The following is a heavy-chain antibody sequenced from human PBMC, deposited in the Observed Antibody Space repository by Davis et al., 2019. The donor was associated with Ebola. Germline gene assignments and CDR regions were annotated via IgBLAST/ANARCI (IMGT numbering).Heavy chain of an antibody. V-gene: IGHV3-66*01. CDR2: LYSGGNT. CDR3: ARKLVGRDDY. Sequence: PGGSLRLSCAASGFNVNTDYMTWVRQAPGKGLEWVAVLYSGGNTYYADSVKGRFTISRDNSKNTVYLQMYSLRVEDTAAYYCARKLVGRDDYWGQGTLVTVSS. CDR1: GFNVNTDY. J-gene: IGHJ4*02. D-gene: IGHD2-15*01.